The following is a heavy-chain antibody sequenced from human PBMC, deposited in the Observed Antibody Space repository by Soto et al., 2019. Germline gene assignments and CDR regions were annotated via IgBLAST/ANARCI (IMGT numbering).Heavy chain of an antibody. CDR3: ARTLEDDAFDI. J-gene: IGHJ3*02. Sequence: PSETLSLTCTVSGGSINSYYWSWIRQPPGKGLEWIGYIYYSGSTNYNPSLKSRVTISVDTSKNQFSLKLSSVTAADTAVYYCARTLEDDAFDIWGQGTMVTVSS. CDR1: GGSINSYY. CDR2: IYYSGST. V-gene: IGHV4-59*08.